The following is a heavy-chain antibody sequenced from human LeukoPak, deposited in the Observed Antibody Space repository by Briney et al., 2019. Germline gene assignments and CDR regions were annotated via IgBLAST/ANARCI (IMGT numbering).Heavy chain of an antibody. CDR1: GFTVSSNY. Sequence: GGSLRLSCAASGFTVSSNYMSWVRQAPGKGLEWVSVIYSGGSTYYADSVKGRFTISRDNSKNTLYLQMNSLRAEDTAVYYCARDPLHGSGSLGFDYWGQGTLVTVSS. CDR2: IYSGGST. CDR3: ARDPLHGSGSLGFDY. J-gene: IGHJ4*02. D-gene: IGHD3-10*01. V-gene: IGHV3-66*01.